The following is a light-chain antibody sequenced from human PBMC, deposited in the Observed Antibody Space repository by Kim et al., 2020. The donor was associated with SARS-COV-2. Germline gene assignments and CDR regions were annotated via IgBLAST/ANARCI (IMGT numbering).Light chain of an antibody. CDR3: QHHNNWPPYT. CDR2: STS. Sequence: EIEMTQSPATLSVSPGESATLSCRASQTVGSHLAWYQQKPGQAPRLLIYSTSTRATGIPPRFRRSGSGTEFTLTISSLQSEDSAIYYCQHHNNWPPYTFGQGTKLEI. J-gene: IGKJ2*01. CDR1: QTVGSH. V-gene: IGKV3-15*01.